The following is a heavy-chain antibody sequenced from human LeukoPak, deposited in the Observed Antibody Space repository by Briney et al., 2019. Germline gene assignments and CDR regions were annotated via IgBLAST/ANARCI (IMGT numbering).Heavy chain of an antibody. CDR1: GYTFTSYY. D-gene: IGHD6-13*01. V-gene: IGHV1-46*01. J-gene: IGHJ6*02. CDR2: INPSGGST. CDR3: ARDGGIAAAGVPMYYYYGMDV. Sequence: GASVKVSCKASGYTFTSYYMHWVRQAPGQGLEWMGIINPSGGSTSYAQKFQGRVTMTRDTSTSTVYMELSSLRSEDTAVYYCARDGGIAAAGVPMYYYYGMDVWAKGPRSPSP.